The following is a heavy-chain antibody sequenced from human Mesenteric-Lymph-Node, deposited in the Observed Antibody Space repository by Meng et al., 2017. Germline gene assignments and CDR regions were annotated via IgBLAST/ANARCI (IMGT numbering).Heavy chain of an antibody. Sequence: QVPLVQCGTEVKKPGASVKVSCKASGYTFTSYYLHWVRQAPGQGLEWMGIINPSGGSTTYSQNLQGRITMTRDTSTSTVYMELSSLRSEDTAVYFCARGASDTNGFDFWGQGTLVTVSS. V-gene: IGHV1-46*01. D-gene: IGHD2-8*01. CDR1: GYTFTSYY. CDR2: INPSGGST. J-gene: IGHJ4*02. CDR3: ARGASDTNGFDF.